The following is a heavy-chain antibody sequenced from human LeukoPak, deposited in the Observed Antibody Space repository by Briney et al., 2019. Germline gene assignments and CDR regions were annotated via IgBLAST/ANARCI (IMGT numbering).Heavy chain of an antibody. J-gene: IGHJ4*02. CDR1: GGSISSGSYY. CDR3: ARDPNSNYGFDY. D-gene: IGHD4-11*01. Sequence: PSETLSLTCTVSGGSISSGSYYWSWIRQPAGKGLEWIGRIYTSGSTNYNPSLKSRVTISVDTSKNQFSLKLSSVTAADTAVYYCARDPNSNYGFDYWGQGTLVTVSS. V-gene: IGHV4-61*02. CDR2: IYTSGST.